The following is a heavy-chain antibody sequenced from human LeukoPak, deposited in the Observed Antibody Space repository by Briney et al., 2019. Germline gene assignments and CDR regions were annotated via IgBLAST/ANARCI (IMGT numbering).Heavy chain of an antibody. D-gene: IGHD2-2*02. CDR3: AKTDCSSSSCYTVNY. CDR2: ISSDGQST. Sequence: GGSLRLSCAASGFTFNSYATQWVRQAPGKGLEFVSVISSDGQSTYYASSVKGRFIISRDNSKNTLYLQMGSLRTEDMAMYYCAKTDCSSSSCYTVNYWGQGTLVTVSS. V-gene: IGHV3-64*01. J-gene: IGHJ4*02. CDR1: GFTFNSYA.